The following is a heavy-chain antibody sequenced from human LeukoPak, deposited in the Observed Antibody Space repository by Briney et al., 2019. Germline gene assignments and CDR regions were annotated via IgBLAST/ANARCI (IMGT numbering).Heavy chain of an antibody. CDR2: ISAYNGNT. J-gene: IGHJ4*02. Sequence: ASVKVSCKASGYTFTGYYMHWVRQAPGQGLEWMGWISAYNGNTNYAQKLQGRVTMTTDTSTSTAYMELRSLRSDDTAVYYCASTKPYSSSWFFDYWGQGTLVTVSS. D-gene: IGHD6-13*01. V-gene: IGHV1-18*04. CDR1: GYTFTGYY. CDR3: ASTKPYSSSWFFDY.